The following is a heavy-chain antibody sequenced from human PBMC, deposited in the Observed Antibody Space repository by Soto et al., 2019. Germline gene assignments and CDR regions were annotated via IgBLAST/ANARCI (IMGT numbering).Heavy chain of an antibody. D-gene: IGHD3-22*01. CDR2: ISYDGSNK. Sequence: QVQLVESGGGVVQPGRSLRLSCAASGFTFSSYAMHWVRQAPGKGLEWVAVISYDGSNKYYADSVKGRFTISRDNSKNTLYLQMNSLRAEDTAVYYCARGAAQAYYYDSSGYSNWFDPWGQGTLVTVSS. CDR3: ARGAAQAYYYDSSGYSNWFDP. J-gene: IGHJ5*02. CDR1: GFTFSSYA. V-gene: IGHV3-30-3*01.